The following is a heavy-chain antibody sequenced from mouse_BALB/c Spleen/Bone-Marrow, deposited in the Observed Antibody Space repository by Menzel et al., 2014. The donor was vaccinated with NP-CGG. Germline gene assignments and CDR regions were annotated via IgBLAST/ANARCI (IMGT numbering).Heavy chain of an antibody. CDR1: GYTFTSYY. CDR3: ARKENWAYAMDY. V-gene: IGHV1S56*01. Sequence: QVHVKQSGPELVKPGASVKMSCKASGYTFTSYYIHWVKQRPGQGLEWIGWIYPGDGSTKYNEKFKGKTTLTADKSFSTAYMLLSSLTSEDSAIYFCARKENWAYAMDYWVQGTSVTVSS. CDR2: IYPGDGST. J-gene: IGHJ4*01. D-gene: IGHD4-1*01.